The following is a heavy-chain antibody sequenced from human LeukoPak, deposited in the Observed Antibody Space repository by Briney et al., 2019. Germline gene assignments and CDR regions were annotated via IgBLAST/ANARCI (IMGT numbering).Heavy chain of an antibody. D-gene: IGHD3-10*01. J-gene: IGHJ4*02. V-gene: IGHV3-23*01. CDR2: ISGSGGNT. Sequence: GGSLRLSCAASGFTFSEYGMSWVRQAPGKGLDWVSGISGSGGNTDYADSVKGRFTISRDNSKNTLYLQMNSLTAEDTAVYYCAKGMGFGESSFDYWGQETLVTVSS. CDR1: GFTFSEYG. CDR3: AKGMGFGESSFDY.